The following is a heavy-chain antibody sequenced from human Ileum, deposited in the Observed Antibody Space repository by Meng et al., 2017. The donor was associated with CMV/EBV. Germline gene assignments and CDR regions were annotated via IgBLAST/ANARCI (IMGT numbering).Heavy chain of an antibody. CDR3: AREGFSSGWSHFDS. D-gene: IGHD6-19*01. Sequence: SGYPFPSYAMHWVRQAPGQRLEWMAWINPGNGDTEYSQKFQDRLTITVDTSANTASMELSSLRSEDTAVYYCAREGFSSGWSHFDSWGQGTLVTVSS. V-gene: IGHV1-3*01. CDR1: GYPFPSYA. J-gene: IGHJ4*02. CDR2: INPGNGDT.